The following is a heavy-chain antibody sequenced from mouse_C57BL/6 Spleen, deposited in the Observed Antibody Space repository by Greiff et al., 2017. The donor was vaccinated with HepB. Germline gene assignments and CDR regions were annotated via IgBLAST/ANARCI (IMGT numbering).Heavy chain of an antibody. V-gene: IGHV5-6*01. CDR2: ISSGGSYT. J-gene: IGHJ2*01. CDR3: ARHEVYFDY. CDR1: GFTFSSYG. Sequence: EVKLVESGGDLVKPGGSLKLSCAASGFTFSSYGLSWVRQTPDKRLEWVATISSGGSYTYYPDSVKGRFTISRDTAKNTLYLLMSSLKSEDTAMYCCARHEVYFDYWGQGTTLTVSS.